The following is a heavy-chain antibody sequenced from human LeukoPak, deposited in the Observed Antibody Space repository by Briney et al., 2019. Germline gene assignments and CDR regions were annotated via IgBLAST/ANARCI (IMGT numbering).Heavy chain of an antibody. V-gene: IGHV3-21*01. CDR3: ARVVWGWDTAMPTPFDY. CDR2: ISRSSSYI. D-gene: IGHD5-18*01. Sequence: GGSLRLSCAASGFTFSSYSMNWVRQAPGKGLEGVSSISRSSSYIYYGDSVKGRFTISRDNAKNSLYLQMNSLRAEDTAVYYCARVVWGWDTAMPTPFDYWGQGTLVTVSS. J-gene: IGHJ4*02. CDR1: GFTFSSYS.